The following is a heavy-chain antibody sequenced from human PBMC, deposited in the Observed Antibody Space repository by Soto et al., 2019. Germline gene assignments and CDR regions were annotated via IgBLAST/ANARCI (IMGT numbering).Heavy chain of an antibody. V-gene: IGHV4-61*08. J-gene: IGHJ3*02. CDR1: GGSISSVDYY. CDR3: VRVTDAFDI. Sequence: PSETLSLTCTVSGGSISSVDYYWSWIRQPPGKGLEWIGYIYYSGSTNYNPSLKSRVTISVDTSKNQFSLKLSSVTAADTAVYYCVRVTDAFDIWGQGTMVTVSS. CDR2: IYYSGST.